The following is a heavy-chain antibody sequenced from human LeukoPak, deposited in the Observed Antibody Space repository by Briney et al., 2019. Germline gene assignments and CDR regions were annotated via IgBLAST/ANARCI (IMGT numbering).Heavy chain of an antibody. CDR3: AKSLNYYDWETSRRDFDY. CDR2: ISDSGGST. Sequence: GGSLRLSCVGSGFTFRTYAMIWVRQAPGKGLQWVSAISDSGGSTYYADSVKGRFTISRDNSKNTLYLQMHSLRAEDTAVYYCAKSLNYYDWETSRRDFDYWGQGTLVTVSS. D-gene: IGHD3-22*01. J-gene: IGHJ4*02. V-gene: IGHV3-23*01. CDR1: GFTFRTYA.